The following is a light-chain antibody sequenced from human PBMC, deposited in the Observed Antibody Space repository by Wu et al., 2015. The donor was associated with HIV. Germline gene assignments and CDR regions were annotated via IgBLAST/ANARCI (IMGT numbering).Light chain of an antibody. CDR1: QSVGSS. CDR3: HHHNIWPYI. J-gene: IGKJ2*01. CDR2: DTS. Sequence: EVVLTQSPATLSLSPGERATLSCRASQSVGSSFAWFRQKPGQAPRLVIYDTSTRATGIPARFSGSGAGTEFTLTISSLQSEDFAVYYCHHHNIWPYIFGQGTKMEIK. V-gene: IGKV3-15*01.